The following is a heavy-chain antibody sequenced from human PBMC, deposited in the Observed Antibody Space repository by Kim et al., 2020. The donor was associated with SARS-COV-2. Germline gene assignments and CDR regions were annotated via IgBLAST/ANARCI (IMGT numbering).Heavy chain of an antibody. J-gene: IGHJ6*03. Sequence: ASVKVSCKASGYTFTGYYIHWVRQAPGQGLEWMGWIIPDSGDTYFAQNFQGRVTMTRDTSISTVYMEVITLKSDYTAVYYCARAHYMDVWGQGTTVTVSS. V-gene: IGHV1-2*02. CDR1: GYTFTGYY. CDR3: ARAHYMDV. CDR2: IIPDSGDT.